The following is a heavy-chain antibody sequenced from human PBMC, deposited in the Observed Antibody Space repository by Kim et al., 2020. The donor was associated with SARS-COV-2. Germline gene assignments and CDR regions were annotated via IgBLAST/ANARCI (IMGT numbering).Heavy chain of an antibody. CDR2: ISWNSGSI. CDR1: GFTFDDYA. J-gene: IGHJ3*02. V-gene: IGHV3-9*01. CDR3: AARLTAARPGAFDI. Sequence: GGSLRLSCAASGFTFDDYAMHWVRQAPGKGLEWVSGISWNSGSIGYADSVKGRFTISRDNAKNSLYLQMNSLRAEDTALYYCAARLTAARPGAFDIWGQG. D-gene: IGHD6-6*01.